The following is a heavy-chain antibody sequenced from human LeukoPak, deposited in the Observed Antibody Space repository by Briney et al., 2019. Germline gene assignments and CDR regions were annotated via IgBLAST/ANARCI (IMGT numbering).Heavy chain of an antibody. Sequence: SETLSLTCAVYGGSFIGYYWSWIRQPPGKGLEWIGEINHNGATNYNPSLKSRVTISIDTSKKHFSLKLTSVTAADTAVYYCARERVTIVRGVLMDHWGQGTLVTVSS. V-gene: IGHV4-34*01. CDR2: INHNGAT. CDR3: ARERVTIVRGVLMDH. J-gene: IGHJ4*02. D-gene: IGHD3-10*01. CDR1: GGSFIGYY.